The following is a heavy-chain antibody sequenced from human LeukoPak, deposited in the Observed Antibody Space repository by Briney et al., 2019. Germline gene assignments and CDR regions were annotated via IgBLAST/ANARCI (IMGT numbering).Heavy chain of an antibody. Sequence: AGVSLRLSCAASGFTFSSYGMHRVRQAPGKGLEWVAVIWYDGSNKYYADSVKGRFTISRDNSKNTLYLQMNSLRAEDTAVYYCARGRWELPPDGMDVWGQGTTVTVSS. CDR2: IWYDGSNK. D-gene: IGHD1-26*01. CDR3: ARGRWELPPDGMDV. V-gene: IGHV3-33*01. J-gene: IGHJ6*02. CDR1: GFTFSSYG.